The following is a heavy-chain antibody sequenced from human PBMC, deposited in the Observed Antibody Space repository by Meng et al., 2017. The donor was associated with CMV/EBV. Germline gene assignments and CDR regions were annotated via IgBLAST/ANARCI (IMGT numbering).Heavy chain of an antibody. D-gene: IGHD3-10*01. CDR3: TTGPTDLSYFDH. CDR1: GDTFSNYM. V-gene: IGHV1-69*02. CDR2: IIPILGVT. Sequence: CKASGDTFSNYMINWVRQAPGQGLEWMGRIIPILGVTKHAQKFQGRVTVTADKSTSTAYMELSSLRSEDTAMYYCTTGPTDLSYFDHWGQGTLVTVSS. J-gene: IGHJ4*02.